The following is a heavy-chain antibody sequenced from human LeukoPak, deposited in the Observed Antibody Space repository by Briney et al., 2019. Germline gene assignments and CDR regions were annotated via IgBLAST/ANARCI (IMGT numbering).Heavy chain of an antibody. V-gene: IGHV4-59*08. CDR3: ARHRDYYDT. Sequence: KASETLSLTCTVSRASINNNFWTWIRQPPGKGLEWIGYIYSSGSANYNPSLKSRVIISGDTSKNQISLNLTSVTAADTAVYFCARHRDYYDTWGHGTLVTVSS. CDR2: IYSSGSA. CDR1: RASINNNF. D-gene: IGHD3-22*01. J-gene: IGHJ4*01.